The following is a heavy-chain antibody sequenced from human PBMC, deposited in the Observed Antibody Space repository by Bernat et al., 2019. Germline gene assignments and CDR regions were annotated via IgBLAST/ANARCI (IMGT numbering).Heavy chain of an antibody. D-gene: IGHD2-2*01. J-gene: IGHJ5*02. V-gene: IGHV1-18*01. CDR1: GYTFTSYG. CDR3: ARDREKLGYCSSTSCPNWFDP. CDR2: ISAYNGNT. Sequence: QVQLVQSGAEVKKPGASVKVSCKASGYTFTSYGISWVRQAPGQGLEWMGWISAYNGNTNYAQKLQGRVTMTTDTSTSTAYMELRSLRSDDTAVYYYARDREKLGYCSSTSCPNWFDPWGQGTLVTVSS.